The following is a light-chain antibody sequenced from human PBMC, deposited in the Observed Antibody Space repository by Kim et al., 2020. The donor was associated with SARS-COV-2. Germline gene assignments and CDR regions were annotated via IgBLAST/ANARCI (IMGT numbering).Light chain of an antibody. V-gene: IGLV1-44*01. J-gene: IGLJ3*02. CDR1: GSNIGRNT. CDR3: AAWDGRLNGWV. CDR2: DNI. Sequence: QSVLTQPPSASGTPGQRVTISCSGSGSNIGRNTVNWYQQVPATAPKLLIYDNIQRPSGVPDRFFASKSGTSASLAITGLQSEDEAHYYCAAWDGRLNGWVFGGGTKVTVL.